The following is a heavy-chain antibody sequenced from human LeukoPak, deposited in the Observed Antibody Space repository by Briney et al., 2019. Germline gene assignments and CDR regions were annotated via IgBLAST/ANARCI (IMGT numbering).Heavy chain of an antibody. V-gene: IGHV1-18*01. D-gene: IGHD6-19*01. CDR2: ISGYTGNT. CDR1: GGTFSNYT. CDR3: ARVKSGWYLSHYYYYMDV. Sequence: ASVKVSCKASGGTFSNYTISWVRQAPGQGLEWMGWISGYTGNTKYAQKLQGRVTMTTDTSTSTAYMELRSLRSDDTAVYYCARVKSGWYLSHYYYYMDVWGKGTTVTISS. J-gene: IGHJ6*03.